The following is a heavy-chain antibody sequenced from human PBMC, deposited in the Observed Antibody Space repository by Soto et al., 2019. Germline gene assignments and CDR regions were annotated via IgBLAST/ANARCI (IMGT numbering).Heavy chain of an antibody. V-gene: IGHV1-46*01. CDR2: INPSGGST. Sequence: QVQLVQSGAEVKKPGASVKVSCKASGYTFTSYYMHWVRQAPGQGLEWMGIINPSGGSTSYAQKFQGRVTMTRDTSTSTVYMELSSLRSEDTAVYYCARSSTMVRVVSWFDPWGQGTLVTVSS. D-gene: IGHD3-10*01. CDR3: ARSSTMVRVVSWFDP. CDR1: GYTFTSYY. J-gene: IGHJ5*02.